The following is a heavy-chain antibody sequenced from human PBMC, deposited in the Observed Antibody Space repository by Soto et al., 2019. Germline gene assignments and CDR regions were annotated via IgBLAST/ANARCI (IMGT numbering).Heavy chain of an antibody. D-gene: IGHD3-16*01. Sequence: EVRLVESGGGSVKPGGSLRLSCAASGFAFIDAWMTWVRQAPGKGLQWIGRIRSNADGGTTDLAAPVRGRFSISRDDSKDTLYLQMNSLKIDDTAVYFCSTALRRDGALGAYWGQGTLVSVSS. J-gene: IGHJ4*02. V-gene: IGHV3-15*01. CDR1: GFAFIDAW. CDR2: IRSNADGGTT. CDR3: STALRRDGALGAY.